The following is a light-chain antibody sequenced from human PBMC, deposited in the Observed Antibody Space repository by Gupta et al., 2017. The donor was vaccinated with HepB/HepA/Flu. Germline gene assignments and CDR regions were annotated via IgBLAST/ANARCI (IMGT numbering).Light chain of an antibody. Sequence: SALTQPPSASGSPGPSVTISCTGTSSDVGGYKYVSWYQQHPDKAHKLIIYEVTKRPAGVPDRFSGSKSGNTASLTVSGRKEEEEADYYCGADGGSNNMVFGGGTKLTVL. J-gene: IGLJ3*02. CDR2: EVT. V-gene: IGLV2-8*01. CDR1: SSDVGGYKY. CDR3: GADGGSNNMV.